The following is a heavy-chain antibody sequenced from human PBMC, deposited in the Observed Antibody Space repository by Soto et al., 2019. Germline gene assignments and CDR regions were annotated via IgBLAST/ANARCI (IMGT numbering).Heavy chain of an antibody. CDR1: GGSISSGGYY. V-gene: IGHV4-31*03. Sequence: PSETLSLTCTVSGGSISSGGYYWSWIRQHPGKGLEWIGYIYYSGSAYYNPSLKSRVTISVDTSKNQFSLKLSSVTAADTAVYYCARTVAGPYYFDYWGQGTLVTVSS. J-gene: IGHJ4*02. CDR2: IYYSGSA. CDR3: ARTVAGPYYFDY. D-gene: IGHD6-19*01.